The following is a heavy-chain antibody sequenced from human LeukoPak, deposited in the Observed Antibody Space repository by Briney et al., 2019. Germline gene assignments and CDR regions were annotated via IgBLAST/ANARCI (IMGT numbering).Heavy chain of an antibody. CDR1: GYTFTDYY. V-gene: IGHV1-69-2*01. D-gene: IGHD6-19*01. J-gene: IGHJ4*02. CDR2: VDPEDGET. Sequence: ASVKVSCKVSGYTFTDYYMHWVQQAPGKGLEWMELVDPEDGETIYAEKFQGRVTITADTSTDTAYMELSSLRSEDTAVYYCATERSIAVAGQIDYWGQGTLVTVSS. CDR3: ATERSIAVAGQIDY.